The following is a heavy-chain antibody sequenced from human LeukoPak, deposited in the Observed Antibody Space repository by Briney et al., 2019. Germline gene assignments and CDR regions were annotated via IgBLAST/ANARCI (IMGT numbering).Heavy chain of an antibody. CDR3: ARVAKERVGGVYYFDY. D-gene: IGHD1-1*01. Sequence: GGSLRLSCAPSRFTFSDYDMHWVRQATGKGLEWVSAIGTAGDTYYTVSVKCRFTISRENAKISLYLQMNSLRAGDTAVYYCARVAKERVGGVYYFDYWGQGTLVTVSS. V-gene: IGHV3-13*01. CDR2: IGTAGDT. CDR1: RFTFSDYD. J-gene: IGHJ4*02.